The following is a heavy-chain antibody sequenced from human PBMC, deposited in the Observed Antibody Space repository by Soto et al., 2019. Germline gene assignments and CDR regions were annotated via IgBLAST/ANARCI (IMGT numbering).Heavy chain of an antibody. CDR1: GFSLSNARMG. CDR2: IFSNDEK. V-gene: IGHV2-26*01. J-gene: IGHJ4*02. Sequence: QVTLKESGPVLVTPTETLTLTCTVSGFSLSNARMGVSWIRQPPGKALEWLAHIFSNDEKSYSTSLKSRLTISKDTSKSQVVLTMTKMDPVDTATYYCARNWGSWYRNIFDYWGQGTLVTVSS. CDR3: ARNWGSWYRNIFDY. D-gene: IGHD6-13*01.